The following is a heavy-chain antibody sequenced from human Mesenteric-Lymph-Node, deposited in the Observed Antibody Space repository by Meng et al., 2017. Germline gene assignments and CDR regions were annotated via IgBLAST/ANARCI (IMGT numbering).Heavy chain of an antibody. Sequence: VLLHLMGARPWTSSGTPSRTCAVCGGYSSSYYWSRIRHPPGKWLVWIGEINQSGSTNYDPSLKSRVTKSVDTSKNQFSLMLSSVPAAVTAVYYWARCYGASAYNWFDPWGQGTLVTVSS. J-gene: IGHJ5*02. CDR2: INQSGST. D-gene: IGHD4-17*01. CDR1: GGYSSSYY. CDR3: ARCYGASAYNWFDP. V-gene: IGHV4-34*01.